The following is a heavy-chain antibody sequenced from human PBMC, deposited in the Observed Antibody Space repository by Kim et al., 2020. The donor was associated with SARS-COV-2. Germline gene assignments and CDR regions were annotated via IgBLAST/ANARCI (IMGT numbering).Heavy chain of an antibody. V-gene: IGHV1-69*04. CDR2: IIPILGIA. CDR1: GGTFSSYA. CDR3: ARELTYYESGFDI. Sequence: SVKVSCKASGGTFSSYAISWVRQAPGQGLEWMGRIIPILGIANYAQKFQGRVTITADKSTSTAYMELSSLRSEDTAVYYCARELTYYESGFDIWGQGTMVTVSS. D-gene: IGHD3-10*01. J-gene: IGHJ3*02.